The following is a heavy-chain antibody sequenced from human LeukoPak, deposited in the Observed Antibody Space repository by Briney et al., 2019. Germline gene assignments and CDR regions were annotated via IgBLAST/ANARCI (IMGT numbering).Heavy chain of an antibody. CDR3: ARGGGGSQYYITGFDY. D-gene: IGHD1-14*01. CDR1: GGSISSGAYF. Sequence: KPSETLSLTCTVSGGSISSGAYFWRWIRQHPGGGLEWLGYISYSGTTYYNPSLKSRISISVDSSKNQFSLKLSSVTAADTAVYFCARGGGGSQYYITGFDYWGLGTLVTVSS. V-gene: IGHV4-31*03. CDR2: ISYSGTT. J-gene: IGHJ4*02.